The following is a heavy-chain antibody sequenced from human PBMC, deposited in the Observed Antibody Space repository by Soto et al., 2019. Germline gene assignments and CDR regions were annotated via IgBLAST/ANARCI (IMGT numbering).Heavy chain of an antibody. CDR1: GFTFSSYG. D-gene: IGHD4-4*01. CDR2: ISYDGSNK. J-gene: IGHJ4*02. V-gene: IGHV3-30*18. Sequence: GGSLRLSCAASGFTFSSYGFHWVRQAPGKGLEWVAVISYDGSNKYYADSAKGRFTISRDNSNNTLYLQMNSLRAEDTAVYYCAKQASKAAYWGQGTLVTVSS. CDR3: AKQASKAAY.